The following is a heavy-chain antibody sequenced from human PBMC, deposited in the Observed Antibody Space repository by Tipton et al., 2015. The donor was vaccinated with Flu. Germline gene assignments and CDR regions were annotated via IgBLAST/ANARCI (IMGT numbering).Heavy chain of an antibody. J-gene: IGHJ4*02. CDR3: ARAPTTAVAYI. CDR1: GASLSSGYSY. CDR2: IFTTGST. V-gene: IGHV4-61*02. D-gene: IGHD6-19*01. Sequence: GASLSSGYSYWSWVRQPAGKGLEWIGRIFTTGSTNYNPSLKSRVTISVDTSKNQFSLTLSSVTAADTAVYYCARAPTTAVAYIWGQGTLVTVSS.